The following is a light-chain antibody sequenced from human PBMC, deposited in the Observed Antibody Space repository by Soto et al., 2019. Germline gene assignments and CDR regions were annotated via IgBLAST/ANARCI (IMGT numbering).Light chain of an antibody. CDR1: SSDVGGYNY. Sequence: QSALTQPASVSGSPGQSITISCTGTSSDVGGYNYVSWYQQHPGKAPKLILYEVSNRPSGISNRFSGSKSGNTASLTISGLQAEDEADYYCSSYTSSSTLCVFGTGTKLTVL. J-gene: IGLJ1*01. CDR2: EVS. CDR3: SSYTSSSTLCV. V-gene: IGLV2-14*01.